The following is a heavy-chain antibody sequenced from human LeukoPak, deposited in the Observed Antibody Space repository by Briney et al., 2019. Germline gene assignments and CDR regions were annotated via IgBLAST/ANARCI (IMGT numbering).Heavy chain of an antibody. Sequence: GGSLRLSCAASGFTFSSNYMSWVRQAPGKGLEWVSVIYSGGSTYYADSVKGRFTISRDNSENTLYLQMNSLRAEDTAVYYCARDWYYGDPSDYYYGMDVWGQGTTVTVSS. J-gene: IGHJ6*02. D-gene: IGHD4-17*01. CDR2: IYSGGST. V-gene: IGHV3-53*01. CDR1: GFTFSSNY. CDR3: ARDWYYGDPSDYYYGMDV.